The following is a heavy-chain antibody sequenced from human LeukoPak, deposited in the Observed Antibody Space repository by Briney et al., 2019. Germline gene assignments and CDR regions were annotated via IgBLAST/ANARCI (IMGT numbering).Heavy chain of an antibody. Sequence: GGSLRLSCAASGFTFSSYGMHWVRQAPGKGLEWVAVISYDGSNKYYADSVKGRFTISRDNSKNTLYLQMNSLRAEDTAVYYCAKEGTAMVNDYWGQGTLVTVSS. D-gene: IGHD5-18*01. CDR2: ISYDGSNK. J-gene: IGHJ4*02. V-gene: IGHV3-30*18. CDR1: GFTFSSYG. CDR3: AKEGTAMVNDY.